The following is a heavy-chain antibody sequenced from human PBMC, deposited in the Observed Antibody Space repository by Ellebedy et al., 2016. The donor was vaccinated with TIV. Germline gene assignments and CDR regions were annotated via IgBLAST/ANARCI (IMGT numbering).Heavy chain of an antibody. V-gene: IGHV3-43D*03. CDR3: AKDMGPYTSSSPDY. Sequence: GESLKIPCAASGFAFGDYAMHWVRQAPGKGLEWVSFITWDGGSSFYAASVEGRFTISRDNSKNSLYLHMNRLRAEDTAFYYCAKDMGPYTSSSPDYWGQGTLVTVSS. CDR1: GFAFGDYA. J-gene: IGHJ4*02. D-gene: IGHD2-2*02. CDR2: ITWDGGSS.